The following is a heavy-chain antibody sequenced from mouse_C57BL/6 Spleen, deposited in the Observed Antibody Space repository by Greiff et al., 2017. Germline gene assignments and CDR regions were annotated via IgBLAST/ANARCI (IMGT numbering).Heavy chain of an antibody. D-gene: IGHD3-3*01. Sequence: EVQGVESGGGLVKPGGSLKLSCAASGFTFSSYTMSWVRQTPEKRLEWVATISGGGGNTYYPDSVKGRFTISRDNAKNTLYLQMSSLRSEDTALYYCARRAGGYFDYWGQGTTLTVSS. J-gene: IGHJ2*01. CDR2: ISGGGGNT. CDR1: GFTFSSYT. V-gene: IGHV5-9*01. CDR3: ARRAGGYFDY.